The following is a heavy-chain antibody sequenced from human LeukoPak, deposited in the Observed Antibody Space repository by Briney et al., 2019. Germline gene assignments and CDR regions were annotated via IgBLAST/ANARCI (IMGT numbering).Heavy chain of an antibody. CDR2: IIPIFGTA. CDR3: ARDSSVVGATSRYFDY. D-gene: IGHD1-26*01. CDR1: GGTFSSYA. J-gene: IGHJ4*02. V-gene: IGHV1-69*05. Sequence: GASVKVSCKASGGTFSSYAISWVRQAPGQGREWMGGIIPIFGTANYAQKFQGRVTITTDESTSTAYMELSSLRSEDTAVYYCARDSSVVGATSRYFDYWGQGTLVTVSS.